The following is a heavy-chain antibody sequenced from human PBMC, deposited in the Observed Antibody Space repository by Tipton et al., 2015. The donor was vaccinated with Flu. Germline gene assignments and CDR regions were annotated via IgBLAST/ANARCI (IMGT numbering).Heavy chain of an antibody. J-gene: IGHJ3*02. V-gene: IGHV4-38-2*02. CDR3: ARGDSSGFNHAFDI. D-gene: IGHD3-22*01. CDR1: GYSISSGYY. CDR2: IYYSGST. Sequence: LRLSCTVSGYSISSGYYWGWIRQPPGKGLEWIGSIYYSGSTYYNPSLKSRVTISVDTSKNQFSLKLSSVTAADTAVYYCARGDSSGFNHAFDIWGQGTMVTVSS.